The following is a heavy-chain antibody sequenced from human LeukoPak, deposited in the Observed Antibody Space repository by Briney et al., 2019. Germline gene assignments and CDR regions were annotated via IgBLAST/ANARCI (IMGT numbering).Heavy chain of an antibody. J-gene: IGHJ4*02. CDR2: IYYSGNT. CDR3: ARELYSSGFDY. D-gene: IGHD6-19*01. Sequence: PSETLSLTCTVSGGSISSSSYYWGWIRQPPGKGLEWIGSIYYSGNTYYNPSLNSRVTISVDTSNNQFSLKLSSVTAADTAVYYCARELYSSGFDYWGQGTLVTVSS. CDR1: GGSISSSSYY. V-gene: IGHV4-39*02.